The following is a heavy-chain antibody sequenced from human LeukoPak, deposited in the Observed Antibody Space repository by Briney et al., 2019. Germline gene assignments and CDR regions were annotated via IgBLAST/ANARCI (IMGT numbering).Heavy chain of an antibody. D-gene: IGHD6-13*01. Sequence: PSETLSLTCTVSGGSISRYYWSWIRQPPGKGLEWIGSTYYSGNTYYNPSLKSRVTISVDTSKNQCSLKLASVTAADTAVYYCAAGYSSSWCIYWGQGTLVTVSS. J-gene: IGHJ4*02. CDR3: AAGYSSSWCIY. V-gene: IGHV4-59*05. CDR2: TYYSGNT. CDR1: GGSISRYY.